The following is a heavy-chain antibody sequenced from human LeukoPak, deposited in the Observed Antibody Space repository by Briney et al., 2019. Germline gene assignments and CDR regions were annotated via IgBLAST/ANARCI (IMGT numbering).Heavy chain of an antibody. CDR3: LRI. CDR2: IRRKASGGAT. Sequence: RQAPGKGLDWVGFIRRKASGGATQYAASVKGRFTISRDDSKSIAYLQMNSLRYEDAVVYYSLRIWG. J-gene: IGHJ3*02. V-gene: IGHV3-49*02.